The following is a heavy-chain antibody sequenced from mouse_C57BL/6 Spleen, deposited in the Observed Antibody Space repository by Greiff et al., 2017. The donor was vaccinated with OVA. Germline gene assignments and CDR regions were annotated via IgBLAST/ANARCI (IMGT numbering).Heavy chain of an antibody. V-gene: IGHV1-26*01. J-gene: IGHJ4*01. Sequence: EVQLQQSGPELVKPGASVKISCKASGYTFTDYYMNWVKQSHGKSLEWIGDINPNNGGTSYNQKFKGTATLTVETSSSTTYMELRSLTSEDSAVYYCARRGVYDEAMDYWGQGTSVTVSS. CDR3: ARRGVYDEAMDY. CDR1: GYTFTDYY. CDR2: INPNNGGT. D-gene: IGHD2-12*01.